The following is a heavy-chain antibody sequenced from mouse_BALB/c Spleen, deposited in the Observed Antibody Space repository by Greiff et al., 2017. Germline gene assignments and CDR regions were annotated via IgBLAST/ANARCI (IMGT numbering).Heavy chain of an antibody. CDR1: GFTFSSYG. CDR2: INSNGGST. Sequence: EVKVVESGGGLVKPGGSLKLSCAASGFTFSSYGMSWVRQTPDKRLELVATINSNGGSTYYPDSVKGRFTISRDNAKNTLYLQMSSLKSEDTAMYYCARGGPYDGYYEAWFAYWGQGTLVTVSA. D-gene: IGHD2-3*01. CDR3: ARGGPYDGYYEAWFAY. V-gene: IGHV5-6-3*01. J-gene: IGHJ3*01.